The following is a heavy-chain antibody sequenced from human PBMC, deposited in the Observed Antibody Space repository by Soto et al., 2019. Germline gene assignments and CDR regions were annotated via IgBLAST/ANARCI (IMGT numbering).Heavy chain of an antibody. CDR2: INPNSGGT. J-gene: IGHJ6*02. V-gene: IGHV1-2*04. CDR1: GYTFTGYY. CDR3: ARDPRPYYYDSIGYSNYYYYYRMDF. D-gene: IGHD3-22*01. Sequence: ASVKVSCKASGYTFTGYYMHWVRQAPGQGLEWMGWINPNSGGTNYAQKFQGWVTMTRDTSISTAYMELSRLRSDDTAVYYCARDPRPYYYDSIGYSNYYYYYRMDFWGQGSTVIGSS.